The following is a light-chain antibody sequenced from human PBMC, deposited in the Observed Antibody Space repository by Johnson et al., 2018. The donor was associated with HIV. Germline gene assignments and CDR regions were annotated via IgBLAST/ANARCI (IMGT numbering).Light chain of an antibody. V-gene: IGLV1-51*02. Sequence: QSVLTQPPSVSAAPGQKVTISCSGSSSNIWNNYVSWYQQLPGTAPKLLIYENNKRPSGIPDRFSGSKSGPSATLGIPGLQPGDAADYDCGTWDISLSSAVFGTGTKFTVL. CDR2: ENN. CDR3: GTWDISLSSAV. J-gene: IGLJ1*01. CDR1: SSNIWNNY.